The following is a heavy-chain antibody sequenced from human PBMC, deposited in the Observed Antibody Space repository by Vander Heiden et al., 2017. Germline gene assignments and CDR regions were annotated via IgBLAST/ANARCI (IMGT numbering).Heavy chain of an antibody. J-gene: IGHJ6*02. CDR2: IWYDGSNK. Sequence: QVQLVESGGGVVQPGRSLRLSCAASGLIFSSYGMHWVRQAPGKGLEWVAVIWYDGSNKYYADSVKGRFTISRDNSKNTLYLQMNSLRAEDTAVYYCARPAFGGGHYYYGMDVWGQGTTVTVSS. V-gene: IGHV3-33*01. D-gene: IGHD3-16*01. CDR1: GLIFSSYG. CDR3: ARPAFGGGHYYYGMDV.